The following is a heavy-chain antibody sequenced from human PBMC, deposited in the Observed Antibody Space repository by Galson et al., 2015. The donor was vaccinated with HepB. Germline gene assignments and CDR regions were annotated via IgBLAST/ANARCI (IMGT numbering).Heavy chain of an antibody. V-gene: IGHV1-69*13. CDR2: VIPIFGTA. CDR1: GGTFSTYT. CDR3: ATVSVGRSPKRYCSNGGCYARFYYMDV. J-gene: IGHJ6*03. D-gene: IGHD2-2*01. Sequence: SVKVSCKASGGTFSTYTITWVRQAPGQGLEWMGGVIPIFGTADYPQKFQGRATITADASTSTAYMELRRLRSEDTAVYYCATVSVGRSPKRYCSNGGCYARFYYMDVWGKGTTVTVSS.